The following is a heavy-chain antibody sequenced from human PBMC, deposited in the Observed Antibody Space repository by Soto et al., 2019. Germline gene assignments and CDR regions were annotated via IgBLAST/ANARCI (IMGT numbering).Heavy chain of an antibody. CDR3: AILHVDTAMVALGPFDY. J-gene: IGHJ4*02. CDR1: GFPFSSYA. CDR2: ISYDGSNK. D-gene: IGHD5-18*01. Sequence: HPGGSLRLSCAASGFPFSSYAMHWVRQAPGKGLEWVAVISYDGSNKYYADSVKGRFTISRDNSKNTLYLQMNSLRAEDTAVYYCAILHVDTAMVALGPFDYWGQGTLVTVSS. V-gene: IGHV3-30-3*01.